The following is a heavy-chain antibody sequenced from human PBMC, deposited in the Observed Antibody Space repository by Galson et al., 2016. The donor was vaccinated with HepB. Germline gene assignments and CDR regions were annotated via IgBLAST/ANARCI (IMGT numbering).Heavy chain of an antibody. CDR1: GFTLSNYA. J-gene: IGHJ4*02. D-gene: IGHD2/OR15-2a*01. V-gene: IGHV3-30-3*01. CDR2: ISFDGNNQ. Sequence: SLRLSCAASGFTLSNYAMYWVRQAPGKGLEWVAVISFDGNNQYYADSVKGRFTISRDNSNNTLYLRTDSLRVDDTAVYYCVRGKNAGDSTRLNYWGQGTLVTVSS. CDR3: VRGKNAGDSTRLNY.